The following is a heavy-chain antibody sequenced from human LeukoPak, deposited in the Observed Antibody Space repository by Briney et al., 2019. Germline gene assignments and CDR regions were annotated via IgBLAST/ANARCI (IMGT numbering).Heavy chain of an antibody. D-gene: IGHD3-22*01. CDR2: IYSGGST. CDR3: ARDSDYDSSGYYYEPFDY. J-gene: IGHJ4*02. CDR1: GFTVSSNY. Sequence: GGSLRLSCAASGFTVSSNYMSWVRQAPGEGLEWVSVIYSGGSTYYADSVKGRFTISRDNSKNTLYLQMSSLRAEDTAVYYCARDSDYDSSGYYYEPFDYWGQGTLVTVSS. V-gene: IGHV3-66*01.